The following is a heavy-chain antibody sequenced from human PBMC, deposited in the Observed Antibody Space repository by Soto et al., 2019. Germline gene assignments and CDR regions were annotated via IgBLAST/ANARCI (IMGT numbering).Heavy chain of an antibody. D-gene: IGHD3-10*01. CDR1: GGTFSSYT. CDR2: IIPILGIA. Sequence: ASVKVSCKASGGTFSSYTISWVRQAPGQGLEWMGRIIPILGIANYAQKFQGRVTITADKSTSTAYLELSSLRSEDTAVYYCAREVYSNSGSYMFRYNWFGPWGPGTLVTVSS. J-gene: IGHJ5*02. CDR3: AREVYSNSGSYMFRYNWFGP. V-gene: IGHV1-69*04.